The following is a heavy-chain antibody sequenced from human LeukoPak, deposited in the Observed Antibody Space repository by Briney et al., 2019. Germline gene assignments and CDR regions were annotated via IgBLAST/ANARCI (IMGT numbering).Heavy chain of an antibody. CDR3: ATAEARARGVITSDLYYYYGMDV. CDR1: GYTLTELS. D-gene: IGHD3-10*01. Sequence: ASVKVSCKVSGYTLTELSMHWVRQAPGKGLEWMGGFDPEDGETIYAQKFQGRVTMTEDTSTDTAYMELSSLRSEDTAVYYCATAEARARGVITSDLYYYYGMDVWGQGTTVTVSS. V-gene: IGHV1-24*01. CDR2: FDPEDGET. J-gene: IGHJ6*02.